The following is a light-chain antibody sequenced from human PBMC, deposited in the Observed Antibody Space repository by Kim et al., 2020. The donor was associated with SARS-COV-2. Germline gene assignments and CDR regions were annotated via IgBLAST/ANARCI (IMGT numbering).Light chain of an antibody. CDR3: QQYYRIPLT. Sequence: ASAGERVTITCRASQDISSYVAWYQQRPGKAPKLLMYGASTLQSGVPSRFSGSGSGTDFTLTISGLQSEDFATYFCQQYYRIPLTFGPGTRVDFK. J-gene: IGKJ3*01. V-gene: IGKV1-8*01. CDR1: QDISSY. CDR2: GAS.